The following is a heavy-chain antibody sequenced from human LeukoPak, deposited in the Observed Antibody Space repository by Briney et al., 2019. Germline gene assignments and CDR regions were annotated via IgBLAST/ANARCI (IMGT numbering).Heavy chain of an antibody. CDR2: IYSGGST. CDR3: ARGVWFDP. CDR1: GFTVSSNY. V-gene: IGHV3-66*01. J-gene: IGHJ5*02. Sequence: GGSLRLSCAASGFTVSSNYLSWVRQAPGKGLEWVSLIYSGGSTYYADSVKGRFTISRDNSKNTLYLQMNSLRGEDTAVYYCARGVWFDPWGQGTLVTVSS.